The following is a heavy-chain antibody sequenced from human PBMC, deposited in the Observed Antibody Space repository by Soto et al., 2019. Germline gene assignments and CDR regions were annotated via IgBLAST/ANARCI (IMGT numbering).Heavy chain of an antibody. D-gene: IGHD3-9*01. CDR1: GYTFTGYY. J-gene: IGHJ6*03. CDR2: INPNSGGT. Sequence: ASVKVSCKASGYTFTGYYMHWVRQAPGQGLEWMGWINPNSGGTNYAQKFQGWVTMTRDTSISTAYMELSRLRSDDTAVYYCARGPFLTGYYSYYYMDVWGKGTTVTVSS. CDR3: ARGPFLTGYYSYYYMDV. V-gene: IGHV1-2*04.